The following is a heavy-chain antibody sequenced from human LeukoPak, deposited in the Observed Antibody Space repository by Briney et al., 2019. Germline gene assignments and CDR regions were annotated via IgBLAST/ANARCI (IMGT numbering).Heavy chain of an antibody. CDR3: AIGGYYDLRSLSFDY. V-gene: IGHV4-39*07. CDR1: GGSISSSSYY. J-gene: IGHJ4*02. D-gene: IGHD3-22*01. Sequence: SETLSLTCTVSGGSISSSSYYWGWIRQPPGKGLEWIGSIYYSGSTYYNPSLKSRLTLSLDTSKNQFSLKLSSVTAADTAVYYCAIGGYYDLRSLSFDYWGQGTLVTVSS. CDR2: IYYSGST.